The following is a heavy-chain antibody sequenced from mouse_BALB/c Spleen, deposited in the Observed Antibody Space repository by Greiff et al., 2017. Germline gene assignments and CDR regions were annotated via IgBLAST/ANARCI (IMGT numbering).Heavy chain of an antibody. J-gene: IGHJ4*01. V-gene: IGHV5-6*02. CDR3: ARHEETMDY. Sequence: DVMLVESGGDLVKPGGSLKLSCAASGFTFSSYGMSWVRQTPDKRLEWVATISSGGSYTYYPDSVKGRFTISRDNAKNTLYLQMSSLKSEDTAMYYCARHEETMDYWGQGTSVTVSS. CDR1: GFTFSSYG. CDR2: ISSGGSYT.